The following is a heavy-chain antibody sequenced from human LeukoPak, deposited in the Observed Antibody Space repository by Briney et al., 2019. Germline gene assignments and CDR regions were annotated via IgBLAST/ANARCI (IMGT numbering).Heavy chain of an antibody. CDR2: IHYTGRT. CDR3: ARILDSGLADY. J-gene: IGHJ4*02. CDR1: GGSISGYY. V-gene: IGHV4-59*01. Sequence: PSETLSLTCTVSGGSISGYYWTWIRQPPGKGLEWIAYIHYTGRTNYNPSLKSRVTIFVDTSNNQFSLKLNSVTAADTAVYYCARILDSGLADYWGQGTLVTVSS. D-gene: IGHD3-22*01.